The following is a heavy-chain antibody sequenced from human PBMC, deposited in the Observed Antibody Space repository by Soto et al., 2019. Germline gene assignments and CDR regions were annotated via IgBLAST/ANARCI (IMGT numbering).Heavy chain of an antibody. D-gene: IGHD6-13*01. CDR2: IYHSGST. CDR1: GGSISSSSYY. J-gene: IGHJ4*02. V-gene: IGHV4-39*01. CDR3: ARWAWQQLKFDY. Sequence: QLQLQESGPGLVKPSETLSLTCTVSGGSISSSSYYWGWIRQPPGKGLEWIGSIYHSGSTYYNSSLKSRVTISVDTSKNQFSLKLSSVTAADTAVYYCARWAWQQLKFDYWGQGTLVTVSS.